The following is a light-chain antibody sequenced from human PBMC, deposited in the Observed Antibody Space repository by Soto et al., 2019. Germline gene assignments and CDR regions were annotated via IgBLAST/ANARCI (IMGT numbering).Light chain of an antibody. J-gene: IGKJ4*01. CDR1: LSVSSD. V-gene: IGKV3-15*01. Sequence: EIVLTQSPDTLSLTPGERTTLSCRARLSVSSDLARYRQKPGQAPRLLIYRAFTRATAIPARLTGSGFWTAFTPTISRRQSEDFAVYDCQQYNNWALTVGGGIKVDTK. CDR3: QQYNNWALT. CDR2: RAF.